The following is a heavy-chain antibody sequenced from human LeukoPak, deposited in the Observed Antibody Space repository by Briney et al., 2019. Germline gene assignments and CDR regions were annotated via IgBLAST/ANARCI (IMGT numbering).Heavy chain of an antibody. V-gene: IGHV4-59*08. J-gene: IGHJ6*02. CDR3: ARGDYYYHGVDV. CDR2: IYYSGST. Sequence: PSETLSLTCNVSGGSISSYYWSWVRQPPGKGLEWIGYIYYSGSTNFNPSLKSRVTISVDTSKNQFSLKLSAVTAADTAVYYCARGDYYYHGVDVWGQGTTVTVSS. CDR1: GGSISSYY.